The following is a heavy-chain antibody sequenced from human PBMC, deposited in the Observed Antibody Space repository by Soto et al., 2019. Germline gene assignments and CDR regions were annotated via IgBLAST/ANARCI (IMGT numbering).Heavy chain of an antibody. J-gene: IGHJ4*02. CDR1: GYTFTGYY. D-gene: IGHD6-19*01. CDR2: INPNSGVT. V-gene: IGHV1-2*02. CDR3: ARGGEVAGTE. Sequence: QVQLVQSGAEVEKPGASVKVSCKASGYTFTGYYVHWVRQAPGQGLEWMGWINPNSGVTSCAHKFQGRVTMTRDTSISTAYMELSRLRSDDTAVYFCARGGEVAGTEWGQGTLVTVSS.